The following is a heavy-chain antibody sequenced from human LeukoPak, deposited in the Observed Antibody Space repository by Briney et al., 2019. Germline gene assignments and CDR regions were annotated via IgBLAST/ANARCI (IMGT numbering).Heavy chain of an antibody. J-gene: IGHJ6*02. CDR3: ARRSSEGMDV. CDR1: GFTFSSYD. D-gene: IGHD3-10*01. V-gene: IGHV3-13*01. CDR2: IGTAGDT. Sequence: GGSLRLSCAASGFTFSSYDMHWVRQATGKGLEWVSAIGTAGDTYYPGSVKGRFTISRENAKNPLYLQMNSLRAGDAAAYYCARRSSEGMDVWGQGTTVTVSS.